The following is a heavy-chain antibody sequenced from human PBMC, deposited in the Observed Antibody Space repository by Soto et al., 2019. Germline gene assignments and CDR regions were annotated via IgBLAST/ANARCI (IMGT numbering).Heavy chain of an antibody. J-gene: IGHJ4*02. V-gene: IGHV3-30*18. CDR1: GXTFSSYW. CDR3: AKRSSATIVDY. D-gene: IGHD6-25*01. Sequence: GSLRLSCAASGXTFSSYWMHWVRQAPGKGLEWVAVISYDGSNKYYADSVKGRFTISRENSKDTLYLKMNRMRAEDTAVYYCAKRSSATIVDYWGQGTLVTVSS. CDR2: ISYDGSNK.